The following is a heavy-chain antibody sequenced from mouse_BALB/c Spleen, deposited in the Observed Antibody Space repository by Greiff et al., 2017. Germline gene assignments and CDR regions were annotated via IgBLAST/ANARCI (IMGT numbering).Heavy chain of an antibody. CDR3: AELGPHYYAMDY. CDR2: IDPENGDT. D-gene: IGHD4-1*01. V-gene: IGHV14-4*02. J-gene: IGHJ4*01. CDR1: GFNIKDYY. Sequence: EVQLQQSGAELVRSGASVKLSCTASGFNIKDYYMHWVKQRPEQGLEWIGWIDPENGDTEYAPKFQGKATMTADTSSNTAYLQLSSLTSEDTAVYYCAELGPHYYAMDYWGQGTSVTVSS.